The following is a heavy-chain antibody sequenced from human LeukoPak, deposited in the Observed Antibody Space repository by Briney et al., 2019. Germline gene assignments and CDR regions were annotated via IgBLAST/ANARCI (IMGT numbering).Heavy chain of an antibody. D-gene: IGHD2-21*02. V-gene: IGHV3-7*01. J-gene: IGHJ4*02. CDR1: GFTFSDYL. CDR2: IKADGSEK. CDR3: ARAAYCGGDCYWMLDY. Sequence: GGSLRLSCAASGFTFSDYLMTWVRQAPGKGLEWVADIKADGSEKYYVDSVKGRFTILRDNAKNSLYLQMNSLRAEDTAVYYCARAAYCGGDCYWMLDYWGQGTLVTVSS.